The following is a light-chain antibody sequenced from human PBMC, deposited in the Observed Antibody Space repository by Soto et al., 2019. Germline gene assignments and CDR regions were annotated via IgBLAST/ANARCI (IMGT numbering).Light chain of an antibody. Sequence: EIVLTQSPGTLSLSPGERATLSCRASQSVSSNLAWYQQKPGQAPRLLIYGASTRATGIPARFSGSGSGTDFTLTISSLEPEDFAVYYCHQRQYWPPITFGQGTRLEIK. CDR2: GAS. CDR1: QSVSSN. J-gene: IGKJ5*01. V-gene: IGKV3-11*01. CDR3: HQRQYWPPIT.